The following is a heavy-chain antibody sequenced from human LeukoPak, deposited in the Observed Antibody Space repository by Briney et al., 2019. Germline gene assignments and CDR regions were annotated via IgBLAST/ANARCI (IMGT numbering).Heavy chain of an antibody. CDR1: GYSFTSYW. CDR2: IYPGDSDT. V-gene: IGHV5-51*01. Sequence: GESLKISCKGSGYSFTSYWIGWVRQMPGKGLEWMGIIYPGDSDTRYSPSFQGQFTIPADKSISTAYLQWSSLKASDTAMYYCARLPPGWDCSGGSCYGFDYWGQGTLVTVSS. CDR3: ARLPPGWDCSGGSCYGFDY. D-gene: IGHD2-15*01. J-gene: IGHJ4*02.